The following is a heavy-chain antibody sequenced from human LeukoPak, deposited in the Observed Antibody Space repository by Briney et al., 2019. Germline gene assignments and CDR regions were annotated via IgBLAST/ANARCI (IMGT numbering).Heavy chain of an antibody. CDR2: IWYGGSNK. J-gene: IGHJ4*02. CDR3: ARSSGWYDGLDY. V-gene: IGHV3-33*08. D-gene: IGHD6-19*01. Sequence: GGSLRLSCVASGFTFSSYGMHWVRQAPGKGLEWVAVIWYGGSNKYYADSVKGRFTISRDNSKNTLYLQMNSLRAEDTAVYYCARSSGWYDGLDYWGQGTLVTVSS. CDR1: GFTFSSYG.